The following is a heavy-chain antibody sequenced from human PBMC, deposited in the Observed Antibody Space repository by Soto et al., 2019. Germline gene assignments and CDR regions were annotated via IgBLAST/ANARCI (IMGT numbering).Heavy chain of an antibody. CDR3: ARSPPGGYHYYYGMDV. D-gene: IGHD3-22*01. CDR1: GFTFSSYD. V-gene: IGHV3-13*04. J-gene: IGHJ6*02. Sequence: EVQLVESGGGLVQPGGSLRLSCAASGFTFSSYDMQWVRQATGKGLEWVSAIGTAGDTYYPGSVKGRFTISRENAKNSLYLQMNSLRAGDTAVYYCARSPPGGYHYYYGMDVWGQGPRSPSP. CDR2: IGTAGDT.